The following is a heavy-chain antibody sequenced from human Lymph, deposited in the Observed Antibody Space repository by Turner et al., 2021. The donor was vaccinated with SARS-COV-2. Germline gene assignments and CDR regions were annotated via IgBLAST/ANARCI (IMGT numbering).Heavy chain of an antibody. CDR3: ARHHRFYSGSYSGAFDI. J-gene: IGHJ3*02. Sequence: QLQLPASCPGLVKLSETLSLTCPVSGRSISSSTYYWGWIRQPPGKGLEWIGNIYYSGSNYYNPSLKSRVTISVDTAKNQFSLKLSSVTAADTAVYYCARHHRFYSGSYSGAFDIWGQGTMVTVSS. CDR1: GRSISSSTYY. D-gene: IGHD1-26*01. V-gene: IGHV4-39*01. CDR2: IYYSGSN.